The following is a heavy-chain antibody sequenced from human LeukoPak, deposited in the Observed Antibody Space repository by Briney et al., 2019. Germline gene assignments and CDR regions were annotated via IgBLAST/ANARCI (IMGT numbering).Heavy chain of an antibody. CDR1: GFTFSFYW. Sequence: PGGSLRLSCAASGFTFSFYWMHWVRQAPGKGLVWVSHINTDGSSTSYADSVKGRFTISRDNAKNTLFLQMNSLRAEDTAVYYCARAREKCYYDSSGRGDAFDIWGQGTMVIVSS. D-gene: IGHD3-22*01. CDR2: INTDGSST. J-gene: IGHJ3*02. V-gene: IGHV3-74*01. CDR3: ARAREKCYYDSSGRGDAFDI.